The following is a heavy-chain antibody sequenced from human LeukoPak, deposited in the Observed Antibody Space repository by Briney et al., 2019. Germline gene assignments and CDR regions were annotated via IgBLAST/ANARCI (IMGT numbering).Heavy chain of an antibody. J-gene: IGHJ6*02. CDR3: AKGVGLGGMDV. D-gene: IGHD1-26*01. CDR1: GFSFTTYG. Sequence: PGGSLRLSCAASGFSFTTYGMHWVRQAPGKGLEWVAYVSYDGRNKQYGDSGKGRFTISRDNSKNMVYLQMNSLTAEDSAVHYCAKGVGLGGMDVWGQGTTVTVSS. CDR2: VSYDGRNK. V-gene: IGHV3-30*02.